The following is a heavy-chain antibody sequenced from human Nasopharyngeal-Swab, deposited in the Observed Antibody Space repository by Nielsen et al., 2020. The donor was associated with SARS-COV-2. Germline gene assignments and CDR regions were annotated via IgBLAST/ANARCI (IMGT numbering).Heavy chain of an antibody. V-gene: IGHV3-7*01. D-gene: IGHD2-2*01. CDR1: GFTFSSYW. CDR3: ARSGYCGDTSCFEGDYYYYYGMDV. CDR2: IKQDGSEK. Sequence: GESLKISCAASGFTFSSYWMSWVRQAPGKGLEWVATIKQDGSEKYYVDSVKGRFTISRDNADSRDNAKNSLSLQMNSLRAEDTAVYYCARSGYCGDTSCFEGDYYYYYGMDVWGQGTTVTVSS. J-gene: IGHJ6*02.